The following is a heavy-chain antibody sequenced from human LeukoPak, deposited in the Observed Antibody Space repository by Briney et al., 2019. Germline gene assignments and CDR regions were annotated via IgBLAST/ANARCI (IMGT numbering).Heavy chain of an antibody. J-gene: IGHJ4*02. V-gene: IGHV3-21*01. Sequence: PGGSLRLSCAASGFTFSIYSSDWVRQAPGKELEWVSSISSGGTFMYYADSVKGRFTISRGNAKKSVFLQMNSLRAEDSAVYYWAREPTGVYWGQGMLVTVSS. CDR3: AREPTGVY. CDR2: ISSGGTFM. CDR1: GFTFSIYS. D-gene: IGHD2-8*02.